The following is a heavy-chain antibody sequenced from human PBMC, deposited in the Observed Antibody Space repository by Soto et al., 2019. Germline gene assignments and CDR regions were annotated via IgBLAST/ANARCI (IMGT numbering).Heavy chain of an antibody. D-gene: IGHD3-3*01. CDR2: IDPSDSYT. Sequence: GESLKISCKGSGYSFTSYWISWVRQMPGKGLEWMGRIDPSDSYTNYSPSFQGHVTISADKSISTAYLQWSSLKASDTAMYYCARRREDYDFWSGYRTRSYYYYGMDVWGQGTTVTV. V-gene: IGHV5-10-1*01. CDR3: ARRREDYDFWSGYRTRSYYYYGMDV. J-gene: IGHJ6*02. CDR1: GYSFTSYW.